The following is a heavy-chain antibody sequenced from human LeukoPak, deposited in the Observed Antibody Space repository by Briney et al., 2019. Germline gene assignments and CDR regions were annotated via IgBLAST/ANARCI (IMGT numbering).Heavy chain of an antibody. CDR2: MNPNSGNT. V-gene: IGHV1-8*01. D-gene: IGHD5-24*01. J-gene: IGHJ4*02. CDR1: GYTFTSYD. CDR3: AAIEMATIYTPNYYFDY. Sequence: PVASVKVSCKASGYTFTSYDINWVRQATGQGLEWMGWMNPNSGNTGYAQKFQGRVTMTRNTSISTAYMELSRLRSDDTAVYYCAAIEMATIYTPNYYFDYWGQGTLVTVSS.